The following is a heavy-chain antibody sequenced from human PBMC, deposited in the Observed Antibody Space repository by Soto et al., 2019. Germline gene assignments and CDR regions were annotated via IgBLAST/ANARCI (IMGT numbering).Heavy chain of an antibody. CDR1: GYTFASYG. CDR3: ARGRYGDY. J-gene: IGHJ4*02. Sequence: QVHLVQSGAKVKKPGASVKVSCKGSGYTFASYGITWVRQAPGQGLEWMGWISAHNGNTDYAQKLQGRVTVTRDTSTSTAYMELRSLRSDDTAVYYCARGRYGDYWGQGALVTVSS. CDR2: ISAHNGNT. D-gene: IGHD1-1*01. V-gene: IGHV1-18*01.